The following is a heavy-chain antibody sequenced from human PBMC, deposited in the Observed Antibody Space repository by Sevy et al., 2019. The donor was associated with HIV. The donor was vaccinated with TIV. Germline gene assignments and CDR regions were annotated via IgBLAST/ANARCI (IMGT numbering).Heavy chain of an antibody. CDR1: GGSLSSANYY. CDR3: AAHEGVKISEARFDP. V-gene: IGHV4-39*01. J-gene: IGHJ5*02. D-gene: IGHD2-8*01. Sequence: SETLSLTCSVSGGSLSSANYYWAWLRQSPGKGLEWIASIYYSGSTYYNPSLKARVTVSVDTSRSQFSLILNSVTAADKSVYYCAAHEGVKISEARFDPWGQGTLVTVSS. CDR2: IYYSGST.